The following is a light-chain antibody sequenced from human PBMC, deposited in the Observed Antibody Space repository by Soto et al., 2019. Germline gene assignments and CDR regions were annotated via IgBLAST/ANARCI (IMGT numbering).Light chain of an antibody. J-gene: IGLJ2*01. V-gene: IGLV1-40*01. Sequence: QLVLTQPPSVSGAPGQRVTISCTGSSSNIGAGYDVHWYQQLPGTAPKLLIYGNSNRPSGVPDRFSGSKSGTAASLAITGLQAEDGADYYCQSYDSRLSVVFGGGTKLTVL. CDR1: SSNIGAGYD. CDR2: GNS. CDR3: QSYDSRLSVV.